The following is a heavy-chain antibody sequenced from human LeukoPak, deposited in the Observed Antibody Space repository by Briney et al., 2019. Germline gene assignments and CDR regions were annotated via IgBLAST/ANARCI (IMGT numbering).Heavy chain of an antibody. D-gene: IGHD1-1*01. CDR2: ISYDGSNK. J-gene: IGHJ4*02. V-gene: IGHV3-30*18. Sequence: GGSLRLSCAASAFTFSSYSMNWVRQAPGKGLEWVAVISYDGSNKYYADSVKGRFTISRDNSKNTLYLQMNSLRAEDTAVYYCAKELYSWGPFDYWGQGTLVTVSS. CDR1: AFTFSSYS. CDR3: AKELYSWGPFDY.